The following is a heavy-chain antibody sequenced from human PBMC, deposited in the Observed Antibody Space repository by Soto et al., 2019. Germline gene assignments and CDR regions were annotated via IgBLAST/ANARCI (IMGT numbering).Heavy chain of an antibody. CDR2: IWGGGSNT. J-gene: IGHJ4*02. CDR1: GFSFSSFT. CDR3: AKKLYSSSWYSQLSFDY. D-gene: IGHD6-13*01. Sequence: GGSLRLSCVASGFSFSSFTMHWVRQAPGKGLEWVSVIWGGGSNTYYADSVKGRFTISRDNSKNTLYLQMNSLRAEDTAVYYCAKKLYSSSWYSQLSFDYWGQGTLVTVSS. V-gene: IGHV3-33*06.